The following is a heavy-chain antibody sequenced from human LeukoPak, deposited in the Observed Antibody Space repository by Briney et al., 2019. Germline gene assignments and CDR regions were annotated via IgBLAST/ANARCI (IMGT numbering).Heavy chain of an antibody. CDR3: AKTGYSSSSGDYYYYMDV. V-gene: IGHV3-33*06. CDR1: GFTFSSYG. Sequence: GGSLRLSCAASGFTFSSYGMHWVRQAPGKGLEWVAVIWYDGSNKYYADSVKGRFTISRDNSKNTLYLQMNSLRAEDTAVYYCAKTGYSSSSGDYYYYMDVCGKGTTVTVSS. J-gene: IGHJ6*03. D-gene: IGHD6-6*01. CDR2: IWYDGSNK.